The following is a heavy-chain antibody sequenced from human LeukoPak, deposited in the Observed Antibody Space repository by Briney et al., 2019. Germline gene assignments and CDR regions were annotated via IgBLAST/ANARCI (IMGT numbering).Heavy chain of an antibody. CDR1: RYSFTNYW. CDR2: IYPADSDT. V-gene: IGHV5-51*01. D-gene: IGHD5/OR15-5a*01. J-gene: IGHJ4*02. Sequence: GESLKISCKGSRYSFTNYWIGWVRQMPEKGLEWMGIIYPADSDTRYSPSFQGQVTISADKSISTAYLQWSSLEASDTAMYYCATAGGALVSSFDYWGQGTLVTVFS. CDR3: ATAGGALVSSFDY.